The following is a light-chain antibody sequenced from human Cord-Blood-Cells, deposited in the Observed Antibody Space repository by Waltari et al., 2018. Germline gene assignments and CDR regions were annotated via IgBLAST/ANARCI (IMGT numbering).Light chain of an antibody. CDR1: SSALGSLNL. Sequence: QSALTQPASASVSPGQSSTTPCTGTSSALGSLNLVPWSQQHPGKAPKLMLYEVSNRPSGVSNRFSGSKSGNTASLTISGLQAEDEADYYCFSYAGSSTWVFGGGTKLTVL. V-gene: IGLV2-23*02. CDR3: FSYAGSSTWV. CDR2: EVS. J-gene: IGLJ3*02.